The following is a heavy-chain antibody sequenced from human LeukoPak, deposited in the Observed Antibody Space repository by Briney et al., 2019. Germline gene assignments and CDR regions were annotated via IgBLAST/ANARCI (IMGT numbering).Heavy chain of an antibody. CDR1: GDSIRSSPYY. V-gene: IGHV4-39*01. D-gene: IGHD2-2*01. CDR2: IYYSGSP. J-gene: IGHJ4*02. CDR3: ARRGPSDASTSYFFDY. Sequence: SETLSLTGTVSGDSIRSSPYYWGWIRQPPGMGLEWIGCIYYSGSPYYNPSLKSRVTMSADTAKNQFSLKVTFVTAADTAVYYCARRGPSDASTSYFFDYWGQGILVTVSS.